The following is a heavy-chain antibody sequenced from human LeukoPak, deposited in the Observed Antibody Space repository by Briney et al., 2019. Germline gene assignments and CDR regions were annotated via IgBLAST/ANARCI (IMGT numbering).Heavy chain of an antibody. J-gene: IGHJ3*02. CDR1: GFTFDDYA. V-gene: IGHV3-9*01. CDR2: ISWNSGSI. Sequence: GRSLRLSCAASGFTFDDYAMHWVRQAPGKGLEWVSGISWNSGSIGYADSVKGRFTISRDNAKNSLYLQMNSLRAEDTALYYCAKGGRYLEYAFDIWGQGTMVTVSS. CDR3: AKGGRYLEYAFDI. D-gene: IGHD6-19*01.